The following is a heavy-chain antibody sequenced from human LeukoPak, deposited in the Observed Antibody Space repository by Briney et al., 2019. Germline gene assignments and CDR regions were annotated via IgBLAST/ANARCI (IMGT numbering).Heavy chain of an antibody. CDR2: ISYDGSNK. D-gene: IGHD4-17*01. J-gene: IGHJ4*02. CDR1: GFTFRSYG. Sequence: PGRSLRLSCAASGFTFRSYGMHWVRQAPGKGLEWVAVISYDGSNKYQTDSVKGRFTISRDNSKNTLYLQMDSLGAEDTAVYYCAPARDDYGDFVDYWGQGTLVTVSS. CDR3: APARDDYGDFVDY. V-gene: IGHV3-30*03.